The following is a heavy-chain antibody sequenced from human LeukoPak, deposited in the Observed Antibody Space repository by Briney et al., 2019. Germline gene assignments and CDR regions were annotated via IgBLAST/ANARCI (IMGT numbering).Heavy chain of an antibody. CDR3: ARLSCGGGSCYSGKGNLDF. D-gene: IGHD2-15*01. Sequence: SETLSLTCTVSGGSISSRFHYWGWIRQPPGKGLEWIATVNYSGTSYYNSSLNSRVTISINTSKNQFSLTLSSLTAADTAIYYCARLSCGGGSCYSGKGNLDFWGQGTLVTVSS. J-gene: IGHJ4*02. CDR2: VNYSGTS. V-gene: IGHV4-39*01. CDR1: GGSISSRFHY.